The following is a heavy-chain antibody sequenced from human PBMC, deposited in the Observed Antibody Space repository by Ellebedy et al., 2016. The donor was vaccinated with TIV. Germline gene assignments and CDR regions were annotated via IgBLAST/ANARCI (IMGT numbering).Heavy chain of an antibody. Sequence: PGGSLRLSCAASGFTFRTYVLHRVRQAPGTGLEWVAIISYDGSNKFYADSVKGRFTISRDNSKNSLYLQMNSLRTEDTAVYFCARAKGIAVAGLPFDYWGQGTLVTVSS. D-gene: IGHD6-19*01. CDR1: GFTFRTYV. J-gene: IGHJ4*02. CDR3: ARAKGIAVAGLPFDY. CDR2: ISYDGSNK. V-gene: IGHV3-30*01.